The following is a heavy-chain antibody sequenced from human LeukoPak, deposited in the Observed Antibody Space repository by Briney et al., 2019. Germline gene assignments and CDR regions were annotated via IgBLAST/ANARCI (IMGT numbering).Heavy chain of an antibody. V-gene: IGHV3-7*04. CDR1: GFTFNNYW. CDR2: IKEDGSDK. CDR3: ARDKGYNCFDS. Sequence: GGSLRLSCAASGFTFNNYWMSWVRQAPGKGLEWVANIKEDGSDKYYVDSVKGRFTISRDNARNSLYLQMNSLRAEDTAVYYCARDKGYNCFDSWGQGTLVTVSS. J-gene: IGHJ5*01.